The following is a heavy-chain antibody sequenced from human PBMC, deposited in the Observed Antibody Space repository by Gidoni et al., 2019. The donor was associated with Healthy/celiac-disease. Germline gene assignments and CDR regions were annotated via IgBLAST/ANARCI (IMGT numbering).Heavy chain of an antibody. CDR2: IWYDGSNK. J-gene: IGHJ4*02. Sequence: QVQLVESGGGVVQPGRSLRLSCAASGFTFSSYGMHWVRQAPGKGLEWVAVIWYDGSNKYYADSVKGRFTISRDNSKNTLYLQMNSLRAEDTAVYYCARVTGYSSGPFDYWGQGTLVTVSS. V-gene: IGHV3-33*01. D-gene: IGHD6-19*01. CDR3: ARVTGYSSGPFDY. CDR1: GFTFSSYG.